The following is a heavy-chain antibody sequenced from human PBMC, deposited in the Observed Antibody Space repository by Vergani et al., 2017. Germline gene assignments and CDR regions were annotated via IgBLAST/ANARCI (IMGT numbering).Heavy chain of an antibody. Sequence: QVQLHQWGEGLLKTREPLSFICAVFVTASISTQWTWIRQSPGRGLEWIGEIDDKGKSICNPTLKSRVTISVDNSKRPFSLHVTSVTAADSAMYYCVRRDFWVGPRTFDFWGAGTPVTVSS. D-gene: IGHD3-3*01. CDR2: IDDKGKS. V-gene: IGHV4-34*01. CDR3: VRRDFWVGPRTFDF. CDR1: VTASISTQ. J-gene: IGHJ3*01.